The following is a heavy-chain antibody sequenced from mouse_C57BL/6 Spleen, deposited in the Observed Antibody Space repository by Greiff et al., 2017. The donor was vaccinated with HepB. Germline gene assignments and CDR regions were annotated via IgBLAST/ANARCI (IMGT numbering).Heavy chain of an antibody. CDR2: IYPGDGDT. J-gene: IGHJ3*01. Sequence: QVQLKESGPELVKPGASVKISCKASGYAFSSSWMNWVKQRPGKGLEWIGRIYPGDGDTNYNGKFKGKATLTADKSSSTAYMQLSSLTSEDSAVYFCARRGIYDGYYTWFAYWGQGTLVTVSA. CDR3: ARRGIYDGYYTWFAY. D-gene: IGHD2-3*01. CDR1: GYAFSSSW. V-gene: IGHV1-82*01.